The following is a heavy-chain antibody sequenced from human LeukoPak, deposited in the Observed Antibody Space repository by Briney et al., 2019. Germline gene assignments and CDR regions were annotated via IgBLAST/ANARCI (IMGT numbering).Heavy chain of an antibody. V-gene: IGHV4-59*08. D-gene: IGHD2-15*01. CDR3: ARRSDYFDY. CDR1: GGSISSYY. CDR2: IYYSGST. Sequence: SETLSLTCTVSGGSISSYYWSWIRQPPGKGLEWIGYIYYSGSTNYNPSLKSRVTISVDTSKNQFSLKLSSVTAADTAVYYCARRSDYFDYWGQGTLVTVSS. J-gene: IGHJ4*02.